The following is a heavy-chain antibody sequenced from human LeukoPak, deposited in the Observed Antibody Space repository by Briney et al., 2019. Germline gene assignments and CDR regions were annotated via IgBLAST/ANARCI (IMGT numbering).Heavy chain of an antibody. CDR1: GGSISSGDYY. J-gene: IGHJ6*02. D-gene: IGHD6-19*01. CDR2: IYYSGST. V-gene: IGHV4-39*07. CDR3: ARRESSGWYTGGYYYYYGMDV. Sequence: PSETLSLTCTVSGGSISSGDYYWGWSRQPPGKGLERIGSIYYSGSTYYNPSLKSRVTISVDTSKNQFSLKLSSVTAADTAVYYCARRESSGWYTGGYYYYYGMDVWGQGTSVTVSS.